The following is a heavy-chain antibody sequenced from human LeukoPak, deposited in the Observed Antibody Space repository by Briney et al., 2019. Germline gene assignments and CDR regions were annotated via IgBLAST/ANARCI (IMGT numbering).Heavy chain of an antibody. CDR2: ISGSGGST. Sequence: GGSLRLSCAASGFTFSSYAMSWVRQAPGKGLEWVSAISGSGGSTYYADSVKGRFTISRDNSKNTLYLQVNSLRAEDTAVYYCAKDHERCDSSAHYRIMILGNWGQGTLVTVSS. CDR3: AKDHERCDSSAHYRIMILGN. V-gene: IGHV3-23*01. J-gene: IGHJ4*02. D-gene: IGHD3-22*01. CDR1: GFTFSSYA.